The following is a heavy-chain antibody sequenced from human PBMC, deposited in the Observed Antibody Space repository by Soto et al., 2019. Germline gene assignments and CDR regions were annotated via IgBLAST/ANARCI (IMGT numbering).Heavy chain of an antibody. Sequence: GGTLRLSCAASGFTLSDYYMSWICRAPGKGLEWVSYISSSGSTIYYADSVKGRFTISGDNAKNSLYLQMNSLRAEDTAVYYFARGSRGGVYYIDYCGRGTLVTVSA. V-gene: IGHV3-11*01. CDR2: ISSSGSTI. CDR1: GFTLSDYY. D-gene: IGHD3-16*01. CDR3: ARGSRGGVYYIDY. J-gene: IGHJ4*02.